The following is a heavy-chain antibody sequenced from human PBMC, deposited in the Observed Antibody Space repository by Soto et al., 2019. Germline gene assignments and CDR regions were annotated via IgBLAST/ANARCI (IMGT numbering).Heavy chain of an antibody. CDR1: GYAFTGYY. CDR3: ATRYSYVHF. V-gene: IGHV1-2*02. D-gene: IGHD5-18*01. CDR2: INPNSGDT. Sequence: ASVKVSCKSSGYAFTGYYIHWVRQAPGQGLEWMGWINPNSGDTNYAQKFQGRVTITRDTSFSTAYMELSSLRSDDTAVYYCATRYSYVHFWGQGTLVTVSS. J-gene: IGHJ4*02.